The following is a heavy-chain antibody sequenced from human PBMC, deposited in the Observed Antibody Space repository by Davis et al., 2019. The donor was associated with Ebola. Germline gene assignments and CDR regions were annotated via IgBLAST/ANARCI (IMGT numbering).Heavy chain of an antibody. D-gene: IGHD6-13*01. V-gene: IGHV3-7*01. J-gene: IGHJ4*02. CDR2: IKQDGSEK. CDR3: ARGGYD. Sequence: ETLSLTCAVSGGSISSSNWWSWVRQAPGKGLEWVANIKQDGSEKYYVDSVKGRFTISRDNAKNSLYLQMNSLRAEDTAVYYCARGGYDWGQGTLVTVSS. CDR1: GGSISSSNW.